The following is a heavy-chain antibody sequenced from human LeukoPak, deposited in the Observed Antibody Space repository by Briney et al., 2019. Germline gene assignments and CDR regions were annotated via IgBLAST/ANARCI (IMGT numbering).Heavy chain of an antibody. J-gene: IGHJ4*02. CDR1: GYSISSGYY. D-gene: IGHD6-19*01. CDR3: ARDSALAQAVMFDY. Sequence: SETLSPTCTVSGYSISSGYYWGWIRQPPGKGLEWTGSIDHSGSTYYNPSPKSRITISVDTSKNQFSLKLSSVTAADTAVYYCARDSALAQAVMFDYWGQGTLVTVSS. V-gene: IGHV4-38-2*02. CDR2: IDHSGST.